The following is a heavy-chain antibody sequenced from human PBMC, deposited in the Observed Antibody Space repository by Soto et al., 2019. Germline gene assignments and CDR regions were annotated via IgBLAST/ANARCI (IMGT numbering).Heavy chain of an antibody. CDR1: GYSFTSYW. D-gene: IGHD2-15*01. V-gene: IGHV5-51*01. CDR3: ARAGGSCLPCDLGGDY. Sequence: GESLKISCKGSGYSFTSYWIGWVRQMPGKGLEWMGIIYPGDSDTRYSPSFQGQVTISADKSISTAYLQWSSLKASDTAMYYCARAGGSCLPCDLGGDYWGQGTLVTVSS. CDR2: IYPGDSDT. J-gene: IGHJ4*02.